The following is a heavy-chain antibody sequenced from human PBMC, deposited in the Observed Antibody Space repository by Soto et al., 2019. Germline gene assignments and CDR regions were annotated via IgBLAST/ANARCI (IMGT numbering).Heavy chain of an antibody. Sequence: QVQLQESGPGLVKPSETLSLTCVVSGGSVSSGTYYWTWIRQPPGKGLEWIGYISNSGSTNYNPALLSRVTISADTSKNQFFLKLDSVTAADTAVYYCARRNSGGNWLVPWGQGTLVTVSS. CDR3: ARRNSGGNWLVP. J-gene: IGHJ5*02. CDR1: GGSVSSGTYY. D-gene: IGHD2-15*01. V-gene: IGHV4-61*01. CDR2: ISNSGST.